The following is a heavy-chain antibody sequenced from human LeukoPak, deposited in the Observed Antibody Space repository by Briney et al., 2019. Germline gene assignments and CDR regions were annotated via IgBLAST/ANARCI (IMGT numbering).Heavy chain of an antibody. CDR2: IYYSGST. D-gene: IGHD3-22*01. V-gene: IGHV4-59*01. CDR1: GDSISSYY. CDR3: ARVRYYYDSSDPDYMDV. Sequence: PSETLSLTCTVSGDSISSYYWSWIRQPPGKGLEWIGYIYYSGSTNYNPSLKSRVTISVDTSKNQFSLRLSSVTAADTAVYYCARVRYYYDSSDPDYMDVWGKGTTVTVSS. J-gene: IGHJ6*03.